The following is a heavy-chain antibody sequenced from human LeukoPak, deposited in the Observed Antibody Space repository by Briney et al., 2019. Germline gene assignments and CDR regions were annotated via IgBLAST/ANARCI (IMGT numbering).Heavy chain of an antibody. Sequence: GGSLRHSCAASGFTFSRHSMNWVRQAPGKGLEWVSYISSTGSTIYYADSVKGRFTISRDNAENSLYLQMNSLRAEDTAVYYCARDDSNCGGDCTYLQYWGQGTLVTVSS. CDR1: GFTFSRHS. CDR2: ISSTGSTI. D-gene: IGHD2-21*02. J-gene: IGHJ1*01. CDR3: ARDDSNCGGDCTYLQY. V-gene: IGHV3-48*01.